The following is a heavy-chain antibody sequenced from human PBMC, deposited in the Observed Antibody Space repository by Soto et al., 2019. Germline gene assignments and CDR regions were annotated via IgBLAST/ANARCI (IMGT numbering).Heavy chain of an antibody. J-gene: IGHJ4*02. Sequence: EVKLLESGGGLVQPGGSLRLSCGVSGFTVTSNGVSWVRQAPGKGLEWVSAISPNGQGIWYADSVKGRFTISRDNAKNTLYLQMESLRAEDTALYYCARSEMTYNWNDWGQGALVTVSS. CDR1: GFTVTSNG. V-gene: IGHV3-23*01. CDR3: ARSEMTYNWND. CDR2: ISPNGQGI. D-gene: IGHD1-20*01.